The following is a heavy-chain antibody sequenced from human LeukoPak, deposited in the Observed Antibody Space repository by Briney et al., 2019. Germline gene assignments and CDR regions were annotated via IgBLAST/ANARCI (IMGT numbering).Heavy chain of an antibody. CDR2: IWYDGSNK. V-gene: IGHV3-33*08. CDR1: GFSFSTYW. D-gene: IGHD6-19*01. Sequence: GGSLRLSCVASGFSFSTYWMHWVRQAPGKGLEWVAVIWYDGSNKYYADSVKGRFTISRDNSKNTLYLQMNSLRAEDTAVYYCARDSSGWYFGHDAFDIWGQGTMVTVSS. J-gene: IGHJ3*02. CDR3: ARDSSGWYFGHDAFDI.